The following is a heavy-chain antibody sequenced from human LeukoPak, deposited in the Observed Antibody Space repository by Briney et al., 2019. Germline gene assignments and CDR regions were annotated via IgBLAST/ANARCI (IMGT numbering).Heavy chain of an antibody. CDR1: GYTFTSYY. D-gene: IGHD3-10*01. CDR2: INPSGGST. J-gene: IGHJ6*03. V-gene: IGHV1-46*01. Sequence: ASVKVSCKASGYTFTSYYMHWVRQAPGQGLEWMGIINPSGGSTSYAQKFQGRVTMTRDTSPSTVYMELSSLRSEDTAVYYCARGATSWFGESPAYYYKDVWGKGTTVTVSS. CDR3: ARGATSWFGESPAYYYKDV.